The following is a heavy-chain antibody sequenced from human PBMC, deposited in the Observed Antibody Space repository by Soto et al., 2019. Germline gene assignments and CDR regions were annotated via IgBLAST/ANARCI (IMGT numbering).Heavy chain of an antibody. Sequence: PGESLKISCKGSGYSFTSYWIGWVRQMPGKGLEWMGIIYPGDSDTRYSPSFQGQVTNSADKSISTAYLQWSSLKASDTAMYYCARSVVGATFSYYYYGMDVWGQGTTVTVSS. CDR3: ARSVVGATFSYYYYGMDV. CDR2: IYPGDSDT. CDR1: GYSFTSYW. J-gene: IGHJ6*02. D-gene: IGHD1-26*01. V-gene: IGHV5-51*01.